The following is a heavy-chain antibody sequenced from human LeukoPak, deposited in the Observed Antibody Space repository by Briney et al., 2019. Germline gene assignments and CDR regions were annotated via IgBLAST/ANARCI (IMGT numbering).Heavy chain of an antibody. CDR2: INHSGST. CDR3: ARGTKGYCSSTSCYIRGYYYYYGMDV. D-gene: IGHD2-2*02. Sequence: PSETLSLTCAVYGGSFSGYYWSWIRQPPGKGLEWIGEINHSGSTNYNPSLKSRVTISVDTSKNQFSLKLSSVTAADTAVYYCARGTKGYCSSTSCYIRGYYYYYGMDVWGQGTTVTVSS. J-gene: IGHJ6*02. V-gene: IGHV4-34*01. CDR1: GGSFSGYY.